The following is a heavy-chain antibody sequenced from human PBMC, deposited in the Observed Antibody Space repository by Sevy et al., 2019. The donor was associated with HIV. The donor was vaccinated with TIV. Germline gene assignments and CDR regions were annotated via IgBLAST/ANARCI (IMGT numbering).Heavy chain of an antibody. Sequence: GGSLRLSCAASGFTFSNAWMSWVRQAPGKGLEWVGRIKRKTDGGTTDYAAPVKGRFTISRDDSKNTLYLQMNSLKTEDTAVYYCTTYYYGSGSYYNDYWGQGTLVTVSS. CDR2: IKRKTDGGTT. V-gene: IGHV3-15*01. CDR3: TTYYYGSGSYYNDY. CDR1: GFTFSNAW. D-gene: IGHD3-10*01. J-gene: IGHJ4*02.